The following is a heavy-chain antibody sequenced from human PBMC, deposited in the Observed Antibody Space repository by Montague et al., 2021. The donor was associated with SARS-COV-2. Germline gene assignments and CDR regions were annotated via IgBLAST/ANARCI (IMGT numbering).Heavy chain of an antibody. V-gene: IGHV4/OR15-8*02. Sequence: SETLSLTCAVSDGSISSPNWWKWVRQPPGKGLEWVGEIYYAGNTNYNPSLKSRVTILIDKSKNHSSLQLSSVTAADSAVYYCAGGGNYHYGMDVWGQGTTVAVSS. CDR3: AGGGNYHYGMDV. CDR1: DGSISSPNW. CDR2: IYYAGNT. J-gene: IGHJ6*02. D-gene: IGHD3-16*01.